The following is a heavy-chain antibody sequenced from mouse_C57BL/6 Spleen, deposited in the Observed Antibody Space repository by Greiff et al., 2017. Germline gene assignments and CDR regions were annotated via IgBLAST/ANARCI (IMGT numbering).Heavy chain of an antibody. CDR1: GYAFTNYL. Sequence: VQLQQSGAELVRPGTSVKVSCKASGYAFTNYLIEWVKQRPGQGLEWIGVINPGSGGTNYNEKFKGKATLTADKSSSTAYMQISSLTSEDSAVYFCARSDCGSSYGAMDYWGQGTSVTVSA. D-gene: IGHD1-1*01. J-gene: IGHJ4*01. CDR3: ARSDCGSSYGAMDY. CDR2: INPGSGGT. V-gene: IGHV1-54*01.